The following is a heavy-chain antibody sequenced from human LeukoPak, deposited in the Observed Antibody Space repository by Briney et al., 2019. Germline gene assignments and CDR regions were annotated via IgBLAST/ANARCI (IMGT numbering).Heavy chain of an antibody. CDR1: GFTFSDYY. J-gene: IGHJ3*02. CDR3: AALVATDAFDI. D-gene: IGHD5-12*01. Sequence: PGGSLRLSCAAPGFTFSDYYMSWIRQAPGKGLEWVSYISSSGSTIYYADSVKGRFTISRDNAKNSLYLQMNSLRAEDTAVYYCAALVATDAFDIWGQGTMVTVSS. CDR2: ISSSGSTI. V-gene: IGHV3-11*01.